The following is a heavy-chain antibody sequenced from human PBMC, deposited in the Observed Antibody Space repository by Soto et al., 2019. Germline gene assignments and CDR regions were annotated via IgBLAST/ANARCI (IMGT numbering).Heavy chain of an antibody. CDR3: ARELAVAGYAYYYGMDG. CDR1: GFTFSSYS. CDR2: IRSSSSTI. V-gene: IGHV3-48*02. D-gene: IGHD6-19*01. Sequence: EVQLVESGGGLVQPGGSLRLSCAASGFTFSSYSMNWVRQAPGKELEWVSYIRSSSSTIYQSDSVKGRFTISRDNAKNSLYLQMNSRRDEDTAVYYCARELAVAGYAYYYGMDGGGHGTTVTVSS. J-gene: IGHJ6*02.